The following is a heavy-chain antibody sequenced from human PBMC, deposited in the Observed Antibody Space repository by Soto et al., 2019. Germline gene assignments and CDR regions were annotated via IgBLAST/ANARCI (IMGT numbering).Heavy chain of an antibody. D-gene: IGHD3-16*01. CDR3: ARGQRSDYDYIWGSGRMDV. V-gene: IGHV4-31*03. CDR2: IYYSGST. J-gene: IGHJ6*04. Sequence: QVQLQESGPGLVKPSQTLSLTCTVSGGSISSGGYYWSWIRQHPGKGLEWIGYIYYSGSTYYNPSLKSRVTISVDTSKNQFSLKLSSVTAADTAVYYCARGQRSDYDYIWGSGRMDVWRKGTTVTVSS. CDR1: GGSISSGGYY.